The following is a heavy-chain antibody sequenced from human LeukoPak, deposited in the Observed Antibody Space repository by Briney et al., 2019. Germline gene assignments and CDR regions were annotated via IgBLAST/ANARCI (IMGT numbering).Heavy chain of an antibody. D-gene: IGHD2-15*01. CDR3: ARAPRGFLPTYYYYGLDV. CDR1: GFTFSSYG. Sequence: GGSLRLSCAASGFTFSSYGMHWVRQAPGKGLEWVAVISYDGSNKYYADSVKGRLTISRDNSKNTLYLQMNSLTAEDTAVYYCARAPRGFLPTYYYYGLDVWGQGTTVTVSS. J-gene: IGHJ6*02. CDR2: ISYDGSNK. V-gene: IGHV3-30*19.